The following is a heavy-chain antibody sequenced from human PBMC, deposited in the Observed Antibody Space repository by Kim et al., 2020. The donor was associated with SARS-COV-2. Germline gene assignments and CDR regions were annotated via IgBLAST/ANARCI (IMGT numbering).Heavy chain of an antibody. J-gene: IGHJ4*02. CDR1: GFTFSNAW. CDR2: IKSKTDGGTT. CDR3: TTVFLRALPATTTITDD. Sequence: GGSLRLSCAASGFTFSNAWMSWVRQAPGKGLEWVGRIKSKTDGGTTDYAAPVKGRFTISRDDSKNTLYLQMNSLKTEDTAVYYCTTVFLRALPATTTITDDWDQGTLVTVSS. V-gene: IGHV3-15*01. D-gene: IGHD5-12*01.